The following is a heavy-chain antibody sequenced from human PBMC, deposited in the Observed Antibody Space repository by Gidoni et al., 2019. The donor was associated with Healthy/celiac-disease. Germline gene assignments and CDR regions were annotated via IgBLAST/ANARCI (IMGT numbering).Heavy chain of an antibody. V-gene: IGHV3-23*01. D-gene: IGHD3-22*01. J-gene: IGHJ3*02. CDR2: ISGSGGST. CDR3: AKDDDSSGYYARHDAFDI. Sequence: EVQLLESGGGLVQPGGSLRLSCAASGFTFSSYAMSWVRQAPGKGLEWVSAISGSGGSTYYADSVKGRFTISRDNSKNTLYLQMNSLRAEDTAVYYCAKDDDSSGYYARHDAFDIWGQGTMVTVSS. CDR1: GFTFSSYA.